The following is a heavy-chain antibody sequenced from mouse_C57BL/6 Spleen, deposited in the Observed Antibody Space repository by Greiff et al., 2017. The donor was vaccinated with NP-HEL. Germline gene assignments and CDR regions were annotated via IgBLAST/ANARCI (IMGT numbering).Heavy chain of an antibody. CDR1: GYAFSSYW. Sequence: QVQLQQSGAELVKPGASVKISCKASGYAFSSYWMNWVKQRPGKGLEWIGQIYPGDGDTNYNGKFKGKATLTADKSSSTAYMQLSSLTSEDSAVYFCARIYYGSSYDYFDYWGQGTTLTVSS. J-gene: IGHJ2*01. D-gene: IGHD1-1*01. V-gene: IGHV1-80*01. CDR2: IYPGDGDT. CDR3: ARIYYGSSYDYFDY.